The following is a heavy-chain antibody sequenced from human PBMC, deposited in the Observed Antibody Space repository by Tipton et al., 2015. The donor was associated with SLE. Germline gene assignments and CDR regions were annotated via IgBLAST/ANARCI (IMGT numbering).Heavy chain of an antibody. Sequence: TLSLTCTVSGGSISSSSYYWSWIRQPPGKGLEWVGEVNHRGSTHYNPSLKSRVTISVDTSKNQFSLKLSSVTAADTAMYYCARGEGWINVLPYYFDSWGQGTLVTVAS. CDR1: GGSISSSSYY. CDR2: VNHRGST. V-gene: IGHV4-39*07. CDR3: ARGEGWINVLPYYFDS. J-gene: IGHJ4*02. D-gene: IGHD3-10*01.